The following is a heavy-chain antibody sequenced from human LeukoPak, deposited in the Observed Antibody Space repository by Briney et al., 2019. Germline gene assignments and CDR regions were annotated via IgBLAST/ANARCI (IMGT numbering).Heavy chain of an antibody. CDR2: INPSGGST. CDR3: ARDVPYSSGWSYYYYYGMDV. J-gene: IGHJ6*02. D-gene: IGHD6-19*01. Sequence: RASVKVSCKASGYTFTSYYMHWVRQAPGQGLEWMGIINPSGGSTSYAQKFQGRVTMTRDTSTSTVYMELSSLRSEDTAVYYCARDVPYSSGWSYYYYYGMDVWGQGTTVTVSS. CDR1: GYTFTSYY. V-gene: IGHV1-46*01.